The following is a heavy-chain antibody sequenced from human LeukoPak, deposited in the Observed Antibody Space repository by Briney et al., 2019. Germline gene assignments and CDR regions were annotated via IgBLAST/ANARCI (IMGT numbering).Heavy chain of an antibody. D-gene: IGHD5-24*01. V-gene: IGHV3-7*01. CDR3: AREMATTLIDY. Sequence: GGSLRLSCAASGFTFSSYWMSCVRQGPGKGLEWVANIKQDGSEKYYVDSVKGRFTISRDNAKNSLYLQMNSLRAEDTAVYYCAREMATTLIDYWGQGTLVTVSS. CDR1: GFTFSSYW. CDR2: IKQDGSEK. J-gene: IGHJ4*02.